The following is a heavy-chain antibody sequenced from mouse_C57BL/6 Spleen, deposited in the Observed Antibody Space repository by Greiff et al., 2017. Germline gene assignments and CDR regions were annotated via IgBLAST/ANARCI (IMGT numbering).Heavy chain of an antibody. Sequence: EVMLVESGGGLVKPGGSLKLSCAASGFTFSSYTMSWVRQTPEKRLEWVATISGGGGNTYYPDSVKGRFTISRDNAKNTLYLQMSSLRSEDTALYYCARHRDYGSSSYAMDYWGQGTSVTVSS. V-gene: IGHV5-9*01. J-gene: IGHJ4*01. CDR2: ISGGGGNT. CDR1: GFTFSSYT. D-gene: IGHD1-1*01. CDR3: ARHRDYGSSSYAMDY.